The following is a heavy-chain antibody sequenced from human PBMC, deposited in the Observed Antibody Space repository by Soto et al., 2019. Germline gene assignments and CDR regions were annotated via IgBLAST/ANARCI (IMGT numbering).Heavy chain of an antibody. Sequence: ASVKVSCKASGYTFSSYYMNWVRQAPGQGLEWLGIINPSGGYTTYAQRFLGRVTMTSDTSTSTVHMELGSLTSEDTAVYYCARDRGPSSGYYPYWFDPWGQGTLVTVS. CDR1: GYTFSSYY. CDR2: INPSGGYT. J-gene: IGHJ5*02. V-gene: IGHV1-46*01. D-gene: IGHD3-22*01. CDR3: ARDRGPSSGYYPYWFDP.